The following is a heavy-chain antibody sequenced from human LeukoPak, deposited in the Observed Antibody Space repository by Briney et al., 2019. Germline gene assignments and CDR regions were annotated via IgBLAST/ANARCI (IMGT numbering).Heavy chain of an antibody. J-gene: IGHJ4*02. D-gene: IGHD2-21*02. CDR2: IKQDGSEK. Sequence: GGSPRLSCAASGFTVSTYSVNWVRQAPGKGLEWVANIKQDGSEKYYVDSVKGRFTISRDNAKNSLYLQMNSLRAEDTAVYYCARDGPFVVVTAEDYWGQGTLVTVSS. CDR3: ARDGPFVVVTAEDY. CDR1: GFTVSTYS. V-gene: IGHV3-7*01.